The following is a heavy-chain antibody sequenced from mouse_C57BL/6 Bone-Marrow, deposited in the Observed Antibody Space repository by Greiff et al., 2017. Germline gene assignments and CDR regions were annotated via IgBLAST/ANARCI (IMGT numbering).Heavy chain of an antibody. Sequence: VQLQQSGPELVKPGASVKISCKASGYSFTGYYMNWVKQSPEKSLEWIGEINPSTGGTTYNQKFKAKATLTVDKSSSTAIMQLNSLTSEDSAVYYCASLYYDDDEGGYYAMDYWGQGTSVTVSS. CDR3: ASLYYDDDEGGYYAMDY. CDR1: GYSFTGYY. CDR2: INPSTGGT. J-gene: IGHJ4*01. V-gene: IGHV1-42*01. D-gene: IGHD2-4*01.